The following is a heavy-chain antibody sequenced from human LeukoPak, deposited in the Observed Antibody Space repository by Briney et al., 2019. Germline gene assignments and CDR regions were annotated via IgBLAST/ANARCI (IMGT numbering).Heavy chain of an antibody. Sequence: SQTLSLTCTVSGGSISSGGYYWSWIRQPPGKGLEWIGEINHSGSTNYNPSLKSRVTISVDTSKNQFSLKLSSVTAADTAVYYCARADYLPQGPGGGMDVWGQGTTVTVSS. CDR3: ARADYLPQGPGGGMDV. J-gene: IGHJ6*02. V-gene: IGHV4-30-2*01. CDR1: GGSISSGGYY. D-gene: IGHD2/OR15-2a*01. CDR2: INHSGST.